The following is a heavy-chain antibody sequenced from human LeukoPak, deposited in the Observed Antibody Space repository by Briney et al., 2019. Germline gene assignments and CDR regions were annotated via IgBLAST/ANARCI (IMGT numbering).Heavy chain of an antibody. J-gene: IGHJ4*02. Sequence: GGSLRLSCAASGFTFSSYDMNWVRQAPGKGLEWVAYISETRSTMYYADSVKGRFTISRDNAKNSLYLQMNSLRAEDTAVYHCAREYIGSDYFDYWGQGTLVTVSS. CDR1: GFTFSSYD. CDR3: AREYIGSDYFDY. CDR2: ISETRSTM. D-gene: IGHD5-12*01. V-gene: IGHV3-48*03.